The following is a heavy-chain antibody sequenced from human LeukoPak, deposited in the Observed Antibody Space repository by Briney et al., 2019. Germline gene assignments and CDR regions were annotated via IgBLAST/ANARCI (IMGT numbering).Heavy chain of an antibody. CDR1: GFTFSSYW. J-gene: IGHJ4*02. CDR2: INSDGSGT. Sequence: GGSLGLSCAASGFTFSSYWMHWVRQAPGKGLVWVSRINSDGSGTNYADSVKGRFTISRDNAKNTLYLQMNSLRAENTAVYYCATSTLSRRGGSCYLDYWGQGTLVTVSS. D-gene: IGHD2-15*01. CDR3: ATSTLSRRGGSCYLDY. V-gene: IGHV3-74*01.